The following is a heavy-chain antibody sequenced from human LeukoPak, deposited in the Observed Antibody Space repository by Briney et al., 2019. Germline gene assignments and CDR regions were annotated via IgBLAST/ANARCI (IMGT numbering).Heavy chain of an antibody. Sequence: RTSETLSLTCAVYGGSFSGYYWSWIRQPSGKGLECIGEMKHSGNTNYNPSLKSRVTISVDTSKNQFSLKLSSVHAAHRAVYYCAREIMVAYFDFWSRYYGEPWFDPWGKATLATVPS. CDR2: MKHSGNT. D-gene: IGHD3-3*01. J-gene: IGHJ5*02. CDR3: AREIMVAYFDFWSRYYGEPWFDP. CDR1: GGSFSGYY. V-gene: IGHV4-34*01.